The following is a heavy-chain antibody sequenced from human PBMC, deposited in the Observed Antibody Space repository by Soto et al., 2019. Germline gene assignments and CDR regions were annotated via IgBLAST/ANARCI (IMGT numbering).Heavy chain of an antibody. D-gene: IGHD6-19*01. CDR1: GGSISSGGYY. Sequence: SETLSLTCTVSGGSISSGGYYWSWIRQHPGKGLEWIGYIYYSGSTYYNPSLKSRVTISVDASKNQFSLKLSSVTAADTAVYYCARDIAVAGTGGYGMDVWGQGTTVTVSS. V-gene: IGHV4-31*03. CDR2: IYYSGST. J-gene: IGHJ6*02. CDR3: ARDIAVAGTGGYGMDV.